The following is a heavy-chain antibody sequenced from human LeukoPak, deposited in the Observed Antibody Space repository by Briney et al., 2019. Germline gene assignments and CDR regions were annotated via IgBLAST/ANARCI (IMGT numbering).Heavy chain of an antibody. CDR2: FDPEDGET. V-gene: IGHV1-24*01. Sequence: ASVKVSCKVSGYTLTELSMHWVRQAPGKGLEWMGGFDPEDGETIYAQKFQGRVTMTEDTSTDTAYMELSSLRSEDTAVCYCATDSHNLPPKLMVRGFMDVWGQGTTVTVSS. J-gene: IGHJ6*02. CDR1: GYTLTELS. D-gene: IGHD3-10*01. CDR3: ATDSHNLPPKLMVRGFMDV.